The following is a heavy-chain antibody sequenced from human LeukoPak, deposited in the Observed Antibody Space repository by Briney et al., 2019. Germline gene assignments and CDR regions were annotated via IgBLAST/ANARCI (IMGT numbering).Heavy chain of an antibody. J-gene: IGHJ4*02. CDR1: GGSFSGYY. CDR3: ARGVSMPCSSTSCYWYYFDY. V-gene: IGHV4-34*01. D-gene: IGHD2-2*01. CDR2: INHSGST. Sequence: SETLSLTCAVYGGSFSGYYWSWIRQPPGKRLEWIGEINHSGSTNYNPSLKSRVTISVDTSKNQFSLKLSSVTAADTAVYYCARGVSMPCSSTSCYWYYFDYWGQGTLVTVSS.